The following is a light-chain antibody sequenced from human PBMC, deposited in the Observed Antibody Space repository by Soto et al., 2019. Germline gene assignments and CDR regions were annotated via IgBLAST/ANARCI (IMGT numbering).Light chain of an antibody. Sequence: QSALTQPASVSGSPGQSITISCTGTSSDVGGYNYVSWYQQHPGKAPKLMIYEVSNRPSGVSNRFSGSKSGNTASLTISGXQAEDEADYYCSSYTSSSTLEVFGGGTKVTVL. CDR2: EVS. V-gene: IGLV2-14*01. CDR3: SSYTSSSTLEV. CDR1: SSDVGGYNY. J-gene: IGLJ3*02.